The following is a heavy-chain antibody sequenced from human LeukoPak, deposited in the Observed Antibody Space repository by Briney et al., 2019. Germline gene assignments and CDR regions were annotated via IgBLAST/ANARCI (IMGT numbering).Heavy chain of an antibody. D-gene: IGHD2-8*01. Sequence: GGSLRLSCAASGFTFSSYWMHWVRQAPGKGLVWVSRINSDGGITRYADSVKGRFTISRDNAKNTLYLQMNNLRVEDTAVYYCARDATYCTNGVCYTRFDYWGQGTLVTVSS. CDR3: ARDATYCTNGVCYTRFDY. CDR1: GFTFSSYW. CDR2: INSDGGIT. J-gene: IGHJ4*02. V-gene: IGHV3-74*01.